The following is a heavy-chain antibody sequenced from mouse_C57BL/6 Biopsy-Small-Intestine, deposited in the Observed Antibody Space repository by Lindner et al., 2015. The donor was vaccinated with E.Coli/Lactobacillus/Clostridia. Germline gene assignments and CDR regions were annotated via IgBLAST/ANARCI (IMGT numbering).Heavy chain of an antibody. D-gene: IGHD2-3*01. CDR2: IYPGDGDT. CDR1: GYAFNNYW. J-gene: IGHJ3*01. CDR3: ATYEGYFPWFAY. Sequence: VQLQESGAELVKPGASVKISCKASGYAFNNYWMHWVKQRPGKGLEWIGQIYPGDGDTNYNGKFKGKATLTADKSSSTAYMQLSSLTSEDSAVYFCATYEGYFPWFAYWGQGTLVTVSA. V-gene: IGHV1-80*01.